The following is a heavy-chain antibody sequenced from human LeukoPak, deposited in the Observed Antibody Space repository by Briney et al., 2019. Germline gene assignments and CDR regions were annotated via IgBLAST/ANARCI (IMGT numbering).Heavy chain of an antibody. CDR1: GFTFSNAW. CDR3: TTSPPYCTNGVPSSGWLCYYCYYMDV. CDR2: IKSKTDGGTT. Sequence: GGSLRLSCAASGFTFSNAWMSWVRQAPGKGLEWVGRIKSKTDGGTTDYAAPVKGRFTISRDDSKNTLYLQMNSLKTEDTAVYYCTTSPPYCTNGVPSSGWLCYYCYYMDVWGKGTTVTVSS. J-gene: IGHJ6*03. V-gene: IGHV3-15*01. D-gene: IGHD2-8*01.